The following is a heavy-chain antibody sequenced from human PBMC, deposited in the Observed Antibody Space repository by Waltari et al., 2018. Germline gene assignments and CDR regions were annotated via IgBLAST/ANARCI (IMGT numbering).Heavy chain of an antibody. CDR2: ISYDGSNK. D-gene: IGHD5-18*01. CDR3: AKRWGGYSYGTPFDY. CDR1: GFTFSTYV. Sequence: QVQLVESGGGVVQPGRSLRLSCAASGFTFSTYVMHRVRQAPGNGLEWVAVISYDGSNKYYADSVKGRFTISRDNSKNTLYLQMNSLRAEDTAVYYCAKRWGGYSYGTPFDYWGQGTLVTVSS. V-gene: IGHV3-30*18. J-gene: IGHJ4*02.